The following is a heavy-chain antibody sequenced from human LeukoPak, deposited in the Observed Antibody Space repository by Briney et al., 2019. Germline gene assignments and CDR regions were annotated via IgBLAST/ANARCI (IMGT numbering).Heavy chain of an antibody. CDR1: GGSISSVRSY. D-gene: IGHD6-13*01. CDR2: KYDSGNT. Sequence: SETLSLTCTVSGGSISSVRSYWGWIRQPPGKGLEWIGSKYDSGNTYYNPSLKSRVTISVDTSKNQFSLKLSSVTAADTAVYYCASVSSSWYSAFDIWGQGKMVTVSS. V-gene: IGHV4-39*07. J-gene: IGHJ3*02. CDR3: ASVSSSWYSAFDI.